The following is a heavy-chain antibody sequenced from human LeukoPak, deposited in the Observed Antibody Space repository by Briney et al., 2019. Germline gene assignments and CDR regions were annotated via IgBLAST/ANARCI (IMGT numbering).Heavy chain of an antibody. V-gene: IGHV5-51*01. J-gene: IGHJ4*02. CDR1: GYSFTCYW. Sequence: GVSLQISWQGSGYSFTCYWIVWVRPRAGQGLEWMGIIYPGDSDTRYSPSFQGQVTISADKSITTAYLQWSSLKASDTAMYYCARRAGDYFDYWGQGTLVTVSS. D-gene: IGHD4-17*01. CDR2: IYPGDSDT. CDR3: ARRAGDYFDY.